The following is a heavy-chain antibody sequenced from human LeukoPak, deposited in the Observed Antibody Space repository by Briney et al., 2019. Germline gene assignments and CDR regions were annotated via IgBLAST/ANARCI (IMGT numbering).Heavy chain of an antibody. J-gene: IGHJ3*01. CDR1: GDSFTSVTDY. Sequence: PSETLSLTCTVSGDSFTSVTDYWAWIRQPPGKGLEWIASGDYSGGTYYNPSLESRVAISADMSKNQISLKLTSVTAADTAVYYCVCDSSGYDAFDFWGQGTMVTVSS. D-gene: IGHD3-22*01. V-gene: IGHV4-39*07. CDR2: GDYSGGT. CDR3: VCDSSGYDAFDF.